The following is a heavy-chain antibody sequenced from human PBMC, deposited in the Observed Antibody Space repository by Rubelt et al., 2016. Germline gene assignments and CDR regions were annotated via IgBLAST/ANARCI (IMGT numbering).Heavy chain of an antibody. V-gene: IGHV3-74*01. Sequence: QVPGTGLVWVSRINSDGSSTSYVDSVKSRFTISRHNAKNTLYLQMNSLRAEDTAVYYCARSKQGPWYSGSYSFWGQGTLGTVSS. J-gene: IGHJ4*02. D-gene: IGHD1-26*01. CDR3: ARSKQGPWYSGSYSF. CDR2: INSDGSST.